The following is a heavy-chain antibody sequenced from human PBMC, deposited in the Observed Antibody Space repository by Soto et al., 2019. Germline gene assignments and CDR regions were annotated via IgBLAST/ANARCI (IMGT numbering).Heavy chain of an antibody. J-gene: IGHJ4*02. CDR3: ARVGSSGWSPDY. CDR1: GGSVNGYD. V-gene: IGHV4-59*02. D-gene: IGHD6-19*01. Sequence: PSETLSLTCTVSGGSVNGYDWTWIRQPPGKGLEWIGYIFYRRVTNYNPSLKSRVTLSVDTSKNQFSLKLRSVTAADTALYCCARVGSSGWSPDYWGRGTLVTVSS. CDR2: IFYRRVT.